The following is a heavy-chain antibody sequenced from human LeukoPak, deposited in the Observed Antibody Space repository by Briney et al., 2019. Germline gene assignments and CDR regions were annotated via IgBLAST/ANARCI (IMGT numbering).Heavy chain of an antibody. CDR3: ARGSLSGYDFWTEFDY. CDR2: INPSGGST. J-gene: IGHJ4*02. CDR1: GYTFTSYY. Sequence: GASVKVSCKASGYTFTSYYMHWVRQAPGQGLEWMGIINPSGGSTSYAQKFQGRVTMTRDTSTSTAYMELRSLRSDDTAVYYCARGSLSGYDFWTEFDYWGQGTLVTVSS. D-gene: IGHD3-3*01. V-gene: IGHV1-46*01.